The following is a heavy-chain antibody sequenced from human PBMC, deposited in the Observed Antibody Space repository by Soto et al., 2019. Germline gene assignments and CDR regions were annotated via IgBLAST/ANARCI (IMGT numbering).Heavy chain of an antibody. V-gene: IGHV3-53*02. Sequence: EVQLVETGGGLIQPGGSLRLSCAASGFTVSSNYMSWVRQAPGKGLEWVSVIYSGGSTYYADSVKGRFTISRDNSKNTLYLQRNSLRAEDTAVYYCARVRSTVSTNYYYYGMDVWGQGTTVTVSS. D-gene: IGHD4-17*01. J-gene: IGHJ6*02. CDR2: IYSGGST. CDR3: ARVRSTVSTNYYYYGMDV. CDR1: GFTVSSNY.